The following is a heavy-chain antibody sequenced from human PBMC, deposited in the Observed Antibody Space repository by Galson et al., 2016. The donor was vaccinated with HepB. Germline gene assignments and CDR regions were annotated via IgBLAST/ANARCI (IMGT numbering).Heavy chain of an antibody. D-gene: IGHD4-11*01. J-gene: IGHJ4*02. Sequence: PALVTPTQTLTLTCTVSGFSMTTGRASVSWIRQPPGKALEWLAQIFSNDEKSYRTSLTSRLTISKDTSKRQVVLIMTNVDPTDTATYYCARTAQDYGNYALYCWGQGGLVTVSS. CDR3: ARTAQDYGNYALYC. CDR2: IFSNDEK. V-gene: IGHV2-26*01. CDR1: GFSMTTGRAS.